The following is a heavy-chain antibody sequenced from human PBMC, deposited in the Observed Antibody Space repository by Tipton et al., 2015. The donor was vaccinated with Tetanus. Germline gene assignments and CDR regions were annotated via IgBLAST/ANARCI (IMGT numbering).Heavy chain of an antibody. CDR3: ARAAGFLGLTHDF. CDR2: IYQTGTT. J-gene: IGHJ4*02. V-gene: IGHV4-34*01. Sequence: TLSLTCAVYGGSLSRYYWTWIRKPPGKDLEWIGYIYQTGTTYYNPSLKGRVTISMDRSNTQFSLRLDSLTAADTAVYYCARAAGFLGLTHDFWGRGTLVSVSS. D-gene: IGHD2/OR15-2a*01. CDR1: GGSLSRYY.